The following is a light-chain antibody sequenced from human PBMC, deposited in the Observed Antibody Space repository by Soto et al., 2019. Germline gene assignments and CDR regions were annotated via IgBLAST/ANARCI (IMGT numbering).Light chain of an antibody. CDR2: VGS. Sequence: IVRPHSPLSLPVTPGEPASIACSSSQSVMHSNGYYYVDWYLKKPGESQQLLIDVGSNQACVVSDRFGGSGSGKDFTLKISRVQAEDVRVYYCKQAIQIVTFGQGTRLEIK. J-gene: IGKJ5*01. V-gene: IGKV2-28*01. CDR3: KQAIQIVT. CDR1: QSVMHSNGYYY.